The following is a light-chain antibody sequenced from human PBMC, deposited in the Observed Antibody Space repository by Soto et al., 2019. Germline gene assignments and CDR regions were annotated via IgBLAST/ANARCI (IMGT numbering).Light chain of an antibody. CDR2: EVR. CDR3: QSYDSSLSGFWV. Sequence: QSALTQPASVSGSAGQSITISCSGTMRDVGAYNLVSWYQQHPGTAPKLIIYEVRNRPSGISSRFSGSRSGNTASLTISGLQSEDEGDYYCQSYDSSLSGFWVFGGGTKLTVL. V-gene: IGLV2-14*01. CDR1: MRDVGAYNL. J-gene: IGLJ3*02.